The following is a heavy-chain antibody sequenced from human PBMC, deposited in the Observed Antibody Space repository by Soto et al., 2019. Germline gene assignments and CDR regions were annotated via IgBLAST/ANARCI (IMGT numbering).Heavy chain of an antibody. J-gene: IGHJ5*01. Sequence: GGSLRLSCAASGFTFGSYAMSWVRQAPGKGLQWVSLVGGDGRGTSYADSVKGRFTISRDNSKDTLHLQMNSLRADDTAIYYCAKSGSTSRDWFDSWGQGILVTVSS. D-gene: IGHD2-2*01. CDR3: AKSGSTSRDWFDS. V-gene: IGHV3-23*01. CDR2: VGGDGRGT. CDR1: GFTFGSYA.